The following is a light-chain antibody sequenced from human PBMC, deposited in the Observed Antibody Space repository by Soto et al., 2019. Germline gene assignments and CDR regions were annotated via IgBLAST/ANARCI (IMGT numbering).Light chain of an antibody. CDR2: EVS. Sequence: QSALTQPASVSGSPGQSITLSCTGTSSDVGSYNYVSWYQQHPGKAPKLMIYEVSNRPSGVSNRFSGSKSGNTASLTISGLQAEDEADYYCSSYTSSSTLYVFGTGTKGTVL. CDR1: SSDVGSYNY. V-gene: IGLV2-14*01. J-gene: IGLJ1*01. CDR3: SSYTSSSTLYV.